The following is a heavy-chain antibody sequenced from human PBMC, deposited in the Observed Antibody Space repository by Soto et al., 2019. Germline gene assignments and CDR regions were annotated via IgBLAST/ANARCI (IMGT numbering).Heavy chain of an antibody. V-gene: IGHV3-30-3*01. Sequence: PGGSLRLSCAASGFTFSSYAMHWVRQAPGKGLEWVAVISYDGSNKYYADSVKGRFTISRDNCKNTLYLQMNSLRAEDTAVYYCARISSGYSPFDYWGQGTLVTVSS. J-gene: IGHJ4*02. D-gene: IGHD3-22*01. CDR3: ARISSGYSPFDY. CDR1: GFTFSSYA. CDR2: ISYDGSNK.